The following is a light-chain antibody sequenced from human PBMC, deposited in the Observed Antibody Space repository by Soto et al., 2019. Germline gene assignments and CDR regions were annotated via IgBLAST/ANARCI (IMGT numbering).Light chain of an antibody. CDR2: RNN. Sequence: QSVLTQPPSASGTPGQRVTISCSGSSSNIGSNYVYWYQQLPGTAPKLPIYRNNQRPSGVPDRFSGSKSGNSASLAISGLRSEDEADYYCAAWDDSLSAVVFGGGTKLTVL. CDR3: AAWDDSLSAVV. CDR1: SSNIGSNY. J-gene: IGLJ2*01. V-gene: IGLV1-47*01.